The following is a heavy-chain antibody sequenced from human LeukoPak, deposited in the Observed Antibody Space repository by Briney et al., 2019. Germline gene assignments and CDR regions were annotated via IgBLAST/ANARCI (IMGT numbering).Heavy chain of an antibody. CDR1: GYTFTGYF. V-gene: IGHV1-8*02. CDR3: ARVQLERNHHDAFDI. D-gene: IGHD1-1*01. Sequence: ASVKVSCKPSGYTFTGYFMHWVRQAPGQGLEWMGWINPSSGNTGYAQKFQGRVTMTRNTSISTAYVELSSLRSEDTAVYYCARVQLERNHHDAFDIWGQGTMVTVSS. CDR2: INPSSGNT. J-gene: IGHJ3*02.